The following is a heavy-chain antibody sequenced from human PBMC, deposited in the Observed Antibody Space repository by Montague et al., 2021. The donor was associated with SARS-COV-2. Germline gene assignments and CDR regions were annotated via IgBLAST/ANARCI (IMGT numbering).Heavy chain of an antibody. J-gene: IGHJ5*02. D-gene: IGHD2-2*01. CDR2: NYHCGST. Sequence: SETLSLTCAVSGGSISSSNWWSWVRQPPGKGLEWIGDNYHCGSTYNNPSLKSRATISLDKSKNPFSLKLSSVTAADTAVYYCALPTAGARFDPWGQGTLVTVSS. CDR3: ALPTAGARFDP. V-gene: IGHV4-4*02. CDR1: GGSISSSNW.